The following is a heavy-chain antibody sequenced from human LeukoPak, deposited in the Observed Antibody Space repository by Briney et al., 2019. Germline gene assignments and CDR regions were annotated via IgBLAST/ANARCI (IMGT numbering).Heavy chain of an antibody. V-gene: IGHV3-23*01. CDR2: ISGSGGST. J-gene: IGHJ4*02. CDR1: GFTFSSYA. D-gene: IGHD3-22*01. CDR3: AKGYYDSSGYYYFDY. Sequence: GGSLRLSCAASGFTFSSYAMTWVRQAPGKGLEWVSAISGSGGSTYYADSVKGRFTISRDNSKNTLYLQMNSLRVEDTAVYYCAKGYYDSSGYYYFDYWGQGTLVTVSS.